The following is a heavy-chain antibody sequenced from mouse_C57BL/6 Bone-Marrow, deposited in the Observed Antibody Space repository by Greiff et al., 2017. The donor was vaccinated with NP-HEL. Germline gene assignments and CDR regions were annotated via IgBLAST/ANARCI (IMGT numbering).Heavy chain of an antibody. D-gene: IGHD3-2*02. Sequence: QVQLKQSGAELARPGASVKLSCKASGYTFTSYGISWVKQRTGQGLEWIGEIYPRSGNTYYNEKFKGKATLTADKSSSTAYMELRSLTSEDSAVYFCARGTAQATFFAYWGQGTLVTVSA. J-gene: IGHJ3*01. CDR1: GYTFTSYG. CDR2: IYPRSGNT. V-gene: IGHV1-81*01. CDR3: ARGTAQATFFAY.